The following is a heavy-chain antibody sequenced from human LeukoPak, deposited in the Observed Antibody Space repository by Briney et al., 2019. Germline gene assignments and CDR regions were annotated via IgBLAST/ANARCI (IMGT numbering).Heavy chain of an antibody. CDR2: IYYSGST. D-gene: IGHD6-19*01. CDR1: GGSISSGSYY. CDR3: ARQPVAGNFDY. J-gene: IGHJ4*02. V-gene: IGHV4-39*01. Sequence: SETLSLTCTVSGGSISSGSYYWGWIRQPPGKGLEWIGSIYYSGSTYYNPSLKSRVTISVDTSKNQFSLKLSSVTAADTAVYYCARQPVAGNFDYWGQGTLVTVSS.